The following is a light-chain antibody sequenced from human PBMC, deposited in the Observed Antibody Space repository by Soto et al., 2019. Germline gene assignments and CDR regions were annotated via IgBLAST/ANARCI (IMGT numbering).Light chain of an antibody. CDR3: QQTNSFPLS. CDR1: QGISSW. J-gene: IGKJ4*02. Sequence: DIQMTQSPSSVSASVGDRVTITFRALQGISSWLAWYQQKQGKAPNLLIYAASSLQSGVPSRLSARGAGTDFTLTISSLQPEDFATYYCQQTNSFPLSFGGGATVEIK. V-gene: IGKV1-12*01. CDR2: AAS.